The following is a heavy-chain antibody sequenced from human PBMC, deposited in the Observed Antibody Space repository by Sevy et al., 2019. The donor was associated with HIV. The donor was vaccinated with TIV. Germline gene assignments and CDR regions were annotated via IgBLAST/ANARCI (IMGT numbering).Heavy chain of an antibody. D-gene: IGHD6-19*01. CDR2: IYCSASN. CDR3: ARHFGWYIGVNWFDP. Sequence: SETLSLTCTVSGGSISSSSYYWGWIRQPPGKGLEWIGSIYCSASNYYNPSLKSRVTISVDTSKYQFSLKLGSVTAADTAVYYCARHFGWYIGVNWFDPWGQGTLVTVSS. V-gene: IGHV4-39*01. J-gene: IGHJ5*02. CDR1: GGSISSSSYY.